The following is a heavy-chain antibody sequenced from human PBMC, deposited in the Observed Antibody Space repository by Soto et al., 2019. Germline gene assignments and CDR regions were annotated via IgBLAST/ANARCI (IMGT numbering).Heavy chain of an antibody. D-gene: IGHD7-27*01. Sequence: QVQLQESGPILVKPSQTLSLTCTVSGGSISSVYDYWSWIRQSPDKGLECIGHIYDGGSTYNNPSLTSRVTISVDTSKNQFSLQLRSVTAADTAVYYCARGPSGDKVDYWGQGTLVTVSS. CDR3: ARGPSGDKVDY. CDR2: IYDGGST. J-gene: IGHJ4*02. V-gene: IGHV4-30-4*01. CDR1: GGSISSVYDY.